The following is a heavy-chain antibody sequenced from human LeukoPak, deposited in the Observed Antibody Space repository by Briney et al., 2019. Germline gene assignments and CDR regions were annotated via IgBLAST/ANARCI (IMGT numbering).Heavy chain of an antibody. D-gene: IGHD3-3*01. CDR2: ISNSASAK. CDR3: ARMSGSRLPGY. CDR1: GFSFSNHS. Sequence: GGSLRLSCAAYGFSFSNHSMNWVRQAPGKGLEWVSYISNSASAKYYAASVKGRFTISRDNGKNSLYLQMNSLRAEDTAVYYCARMSGSRLPGYWGQGTLVTVSS. V-gene: IGHV3-48*01. J-gene: IGHJ4*02.